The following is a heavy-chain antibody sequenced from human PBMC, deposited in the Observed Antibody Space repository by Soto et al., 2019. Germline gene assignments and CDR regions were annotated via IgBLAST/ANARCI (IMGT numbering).Heavy chain of an antibody. V-gene: IGHV3-23*01. CDR3: AKDQHKGYCGGDSCYSY. J-gene: IGHJ4*02. CDR2: ISGGGSNR. CDR1: GFTFSSYA. Sequence: GGSLRLSCAASGFTFSSYAMSWVRQAPGEGLDWVSAISGGGSNRYYADSVKGRFTISRDYSKNTLYLQMDSLRAEDTAVYFCAKDQHKGYCGGDSCYSYWGQGTLVTVSS. D-gene: IGHD2-15*01.